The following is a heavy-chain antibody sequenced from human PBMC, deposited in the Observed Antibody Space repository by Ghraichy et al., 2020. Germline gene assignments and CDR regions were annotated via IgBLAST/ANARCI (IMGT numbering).Heavy chain of an antibody. J-gene: IGHJ4*02. D-gene: IGHD3-3*01. CDR3: VKGAHDFWSGYYRPNIDAY. CDR2: ISTSGGNL. V-gene: IGHV3-64D*06. Sequence: GGSLRLSCSASGFIFSSYAMHWVRQAPGKGLQHVSAISTSGGNLYYADSVKGRFTISRDNSKNTVYLQVSSLRTEDTAVYYCVKGAHDFWSGYYRPNIDAYWGQGTQVTVSS. CDR1: GFIFSSYA.